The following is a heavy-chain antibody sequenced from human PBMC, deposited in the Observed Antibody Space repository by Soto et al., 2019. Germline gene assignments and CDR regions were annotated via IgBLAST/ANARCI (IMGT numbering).Heavy chain of an antibody. J-gene: IGHJ4*02. CDR2: LWADGSRQ. Sequence: QVQLVESGGGVIQPGKSLRLSCAASGFAFSADAMHWVRQAPGKGLEWVAGLWADGSRQFYLDSVKGRFSISRDNSKNSLYLQMNNLRIDETAMYFGVSGTGYWGLGDNWGQGTLVSVS. CDR3: VSGTGYWGLGDN. V-gene: IGHV3-33*01. D-gene: IGHD3-9*01. CDR1: GFAFSADA.